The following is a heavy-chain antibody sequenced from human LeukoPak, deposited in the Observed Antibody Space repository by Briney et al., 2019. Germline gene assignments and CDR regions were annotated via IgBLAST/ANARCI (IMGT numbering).Heavy chain of an antibody. D-gene: IGHD2-15*01. J-gene: IGHJ1*01. CDR1: GGSFSGYY. Sequence: SETLSLTCAVYGGSFSGYYWSWIRQPPGKGLEWSGEINHSGSTNYNPSLKSPVTISVDTSKNQFSLKLSSVTAADTAVYYCARPYCSGGSCYSGLQHWGQGTLVTVSS. CDR3: ARPYCSGGSCYSGLQH. V-gene: IGHV4-34*01. CDR2: INHSGST.